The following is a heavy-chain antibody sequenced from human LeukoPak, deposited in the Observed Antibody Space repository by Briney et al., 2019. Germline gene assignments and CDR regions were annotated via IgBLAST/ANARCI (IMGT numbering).Heavy chain of an antibody. D-gene: IGHD2-21*02. CDR1: GGSISGNA. CDR2: IYKSGST. J-gene: IGHJ6*02. Sequence: NPSETLSLTCTVSGGSISGNAWSWIRQTPEKGLEWIGYIYKSGSTKYNPSLKGRVTISPDPSKNQVSLKLRSVAAADTAVYYCARHLADCGGDCYITNYFYGMDVWGQGTAVTVPS. V-gene: IGHV4-59*08. CDR3: ARHLADCGGDCYITNYFYGMDV.